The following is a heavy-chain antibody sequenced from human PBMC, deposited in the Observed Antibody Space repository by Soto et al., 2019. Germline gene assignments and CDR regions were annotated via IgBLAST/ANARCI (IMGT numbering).Heavy chain of an antibody. Sequence: SETLSLTCAVSGGSISSGGYSWSWIRQPPGKGLEWLWYIYHSGSTYYNPSLKSRVTISIDTSKNQFSLRVASVAAADMAVYYCARTLPNRQLFDSWSQGTLVTVSS. D-gene: IGHD6-13*01. CDR1: GGSISSGGYS. CDR3: ARTLPNRQLFDS. CDR2: IYHSGST. V-gene: IGHV4-30-2*02. J-gene: IGHJ4*02.